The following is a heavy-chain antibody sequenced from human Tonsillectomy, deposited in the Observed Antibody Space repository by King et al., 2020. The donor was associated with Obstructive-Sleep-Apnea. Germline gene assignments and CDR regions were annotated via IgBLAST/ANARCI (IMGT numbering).Heavy chain of an antibody. CDR3: ARHAGSGNFDDAFDI. CDR2: IYYSGST. J-gene: IGHJ3*02. V-gene: IGHV4-59*01. D-gene: IGHD3-10*01. CDR1: GGSISYYY. Sequence: VQLQESGPGLVKPSETLSLTCTVCGGSISYYYWSWIRQPPGKGLEWIGYIYYSGSTNYNPSLKSRVTISVDTSKNQFSLKVSSVTAADTAVDYCARHAGSGNFDDAFDIWGQGTMVTVSS.